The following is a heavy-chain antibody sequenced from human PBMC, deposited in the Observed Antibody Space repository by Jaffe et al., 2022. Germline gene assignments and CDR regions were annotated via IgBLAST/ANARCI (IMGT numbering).Heavy chain of an antibody. J-gene: IGHJ4*02. Sequence: EVQLVESGGDLVQPGGSLRLSCLASGFTFSTSSMNWVRQAPGKGLEWVSYIRSNSKDKYYADSVKGRFTVSRDNAKNSLYLQMNSLRVEDTGVYFCATDNWNGEPVDQWGQGTPVTVSS. D-gene: IGHD1-20*01. CDR1: GFTFSTSS. V-gene: IGHV3-48*01. CDR2: IRSNSKDK. CDR3: ATDNWNGEPVDQ.